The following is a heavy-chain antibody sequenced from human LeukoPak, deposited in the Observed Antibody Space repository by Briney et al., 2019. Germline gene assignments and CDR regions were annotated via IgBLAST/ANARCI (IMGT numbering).Heavy chain of an antibody. CDR3: TRPQTNNADY. V-gene: IGHV3-73*01. CDR2: IRSKANSYAT. J-gene: IGHJ4*02. Sequence: GGSLRLSCAASGFTFSGSAMHWVRQASGKGPEWVGRIRSKANSYATAYAASVKGRFTISRDDSKNTAYLQMNSLKTEDTAVYYCTRPQTNNADYWGQGTLVTVSS. CDR1: GFTFSGSA. D-gene: IGHD1-1*01.